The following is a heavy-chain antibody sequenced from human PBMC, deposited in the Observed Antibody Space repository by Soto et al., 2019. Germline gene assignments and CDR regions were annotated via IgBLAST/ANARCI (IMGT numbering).Heavy chain of an antibody. CDR2: ISSSSSYT. Sequence: QVQLVESGGGLVKPGGSLRLSCAASGFTFSDYYMSWIRQAPGKGLEWVSYISSSSSYTNYADSVKGRFTISRDNAQNQMYLHMNSRRDEAAAVYHCERVSTTRTTGIDIWGQGTMVTVSS. V-gene: IGHV3-11*05. J-gene: IGHJ3*02. D-gene: IGHD1-1*01. CDR3: ERVSTTRTTGIDI. CDR1: GFTFSDYY.